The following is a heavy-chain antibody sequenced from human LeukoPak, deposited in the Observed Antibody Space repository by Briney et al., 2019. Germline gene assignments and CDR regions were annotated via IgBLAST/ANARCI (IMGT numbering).Heavy chain of an antibody. V-gene: IGHV3-23*01. Sequence: HPGGSLRLSCAASGFTFNNYAMNWVRQAPGKGLEWVSSISDSGGSIKYADSVKGRFTISSANSKNTLYLQMNSLTAETTAIYYCAKDVYPLFGVGFTQDSWGQGTLVTVSS. CDR1: GFTFNNYA. D-gene: IGHD3-3*01. J-gene: IGHJ4*02. CDR2: ISDSGGSI. CDR3: AKDVYPLFGVGFTQDS.